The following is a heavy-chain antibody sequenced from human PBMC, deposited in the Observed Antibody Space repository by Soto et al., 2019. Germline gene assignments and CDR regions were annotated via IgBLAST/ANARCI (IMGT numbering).Heavy chain of an antibody. Sequence: SETLSLTCTVSGGSISSYYWSWIRQPAGKGLEWIGRIYTSGSTNYNPSLKSRVTMSVDTSKNQFSLKLSSVTAADTAVYYCARDHFGELLYYYYGMDVWGQGTTVTVSS. CDR2: IYTSGST. CDR3: ARDHFGELLYYYYGMDV. D-gene: IGHD3-10*01. V-gene: IGHV4-4*07. CDR1: GGSISSYY. J-gene: IGHJ6*02.